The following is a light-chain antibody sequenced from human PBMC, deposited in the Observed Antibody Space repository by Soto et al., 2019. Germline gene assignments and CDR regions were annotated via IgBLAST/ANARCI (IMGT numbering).Light chain of an antibody. CDR2: SSS. Sequence: EIVLTQSPGTLSLSPGERAILSCRASQSVSSSFLAWYQQKPGQAPRLLIYSSSNRATGIPDRFSGSGSGTDFTLTISRLEPADFAVYYCQQYGRSPLTFGGGTKVVIK. CDR3: QQYGRSPLT. CDR1: QSVSSSF. J-gene: IGKJ4*01. V-gene: IGKV3-20*01.